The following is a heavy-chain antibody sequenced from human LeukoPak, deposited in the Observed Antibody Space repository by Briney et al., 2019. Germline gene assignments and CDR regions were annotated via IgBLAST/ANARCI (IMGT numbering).Heavy chain of an antibody. Sequence: PSETLSLTCAVYGGSFSGYYWSWIRQPPGKGLEWIGEINHSGSTNYNPSLKSRVTISVDTSKNQFSLKLSSVTAADTAVYYCAVRGITIFGVAMTAAPYYFDYWGQGTLVTVSS. J-gene: IGHJ4*02. D-gene: IGHD3-3*01. V-gene: IGHV4-34*01. CDR3: AVRGITIFGVAMTAAPYYFDY. CDR1: GGSFSGYY. CDR2: INHSGST.